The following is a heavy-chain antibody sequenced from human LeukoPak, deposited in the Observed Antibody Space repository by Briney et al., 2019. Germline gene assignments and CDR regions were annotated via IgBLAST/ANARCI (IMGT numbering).Heavy chain of an antibody. D-gene: IGHD2-21*01. CDR2: ISGSGGST. CDR1: GFTFSSYA. V-gene: IGHV3-23*01. J-gene: IGHJ6*02. CDR3: SKDLWRINYYYGMDV. Sequence: GGSLRLSCAASGFTFSSYAMSWVRQAPGKGLEWVSAISGSGGSTYYADSVKGRFTISRDNSKNTLYLQMNSLRVEDTAVYYCSKDLWRINYYYGMDVWGQGTTVTVSS.